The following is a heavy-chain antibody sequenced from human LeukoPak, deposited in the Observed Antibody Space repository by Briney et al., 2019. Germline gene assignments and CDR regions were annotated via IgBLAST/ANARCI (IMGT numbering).Heavy chain of an antibody. Sequence: KPSETLSLTCAVYGGSFSGHYWSWIRQSPGKGLEWIGEIDHSGNTNYNPSLRSRVTMSVDTSKNQFSLKVTSVIAADTAVYYCARRPRKSGDYDGPSGLDSWGQGTLVTVSS. D-gene: IGHD4-23*01. J-gene: IGHJ4*02. CDR3: ARRPRKSGDYDGPSGLDS. V-gene: IGHV4-34*01. CDR2: IDHSGNT. CDR1: GGSFSGHY.